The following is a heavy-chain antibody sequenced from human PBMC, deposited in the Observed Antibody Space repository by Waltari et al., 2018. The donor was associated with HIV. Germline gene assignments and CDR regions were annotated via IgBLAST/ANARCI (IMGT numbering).Heavy chain of an antibody. CDR3: ARVPTMNYGDYVGFATAWFDP. V-gene: IGHV4-39*07. J-gene: IGHJ5*02. Sequence: QLQLQESGPGLVKPSETLSLTCTVSGGSISSSSYYWGWIRQPPGKGLEWIGSIYYSGSTYYNPSLKSRVTISVDTSKNQFSLKLSSVTAADTAVYYCARVPTMNYGDYVGFATAWFDPWGQGTLVTVSS. CDR1: GGSISSSSYY. CDR2: IYYSGST. D-gene: IGHD4-17*01.